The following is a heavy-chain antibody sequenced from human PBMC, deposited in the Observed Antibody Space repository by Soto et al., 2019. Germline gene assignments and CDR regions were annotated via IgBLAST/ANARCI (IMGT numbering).Heavy chain of an antibody. J-gene: IGHJ5*01. CDR1: GFTFSDYS. Sequence: QSGGSLRLSCEASGFTFSDYSMNWVRQAPGKGLEWISYISRSGLTIYYADSVQGRFTISRDNAQNSLYLQMDSLRDEDTAVYYCARDRYCTSTSCYSPVDSWGRGTLVTVSS. CDR3: ARDRYCTSTSCYSPVDS. V-gene: IGHV3-48*02. CDR2: ISRSGLTI. D-gene: IGHD2-2*01.